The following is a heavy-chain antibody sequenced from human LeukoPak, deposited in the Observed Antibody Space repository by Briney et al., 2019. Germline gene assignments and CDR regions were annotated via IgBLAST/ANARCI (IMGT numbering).Heavy chain of an antibody. CDR3: ARETFRVGNYYIDY. CDR1: GGSFSGYY. CDR2: INHSGNT. V-gene: IGHV4-34*01. D-gene: IGHD3-16*01. J-gene: IGHJ4*02. Sequence: PSETLSLTCAVYGGSFSGYYWSWIRQPPGKGLEWIGEINHSGNTNYNPSLKSRVTISVDTSKNRFSLKLSSVTAADTAVYYCARETFRVGNYYIDYWGQGTLVTVSS.